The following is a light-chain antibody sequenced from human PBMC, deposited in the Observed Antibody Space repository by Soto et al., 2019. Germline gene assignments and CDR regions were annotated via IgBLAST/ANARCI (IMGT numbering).Light chain of an antibody. CDR3: QTWGTGIHVV. V-gene: IGLV4-69*01. J-gene: IGLJ2*01. CDR2: LNSDGSH. CDR1: SGHSSYA. Sequence: QPVLTQSPSASASLGASVKLTCTLSSGHSSYAIAWHQQQPEKGPRYLMKLNSDGSHSKGDGIPDRFSGSSSGAERYLTVSSLQSEDEADDHCQTWGTGIHVVFGGGTKLTVL.